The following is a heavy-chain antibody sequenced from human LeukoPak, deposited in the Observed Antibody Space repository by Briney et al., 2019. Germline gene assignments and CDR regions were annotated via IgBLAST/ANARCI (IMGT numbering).Heavy chain of an antibody. D-gene: IGHD5-24*01. J-gene: IGHJ4*02. CDR3: ARHQRWLQPFDY. V-gene: IGHV4-39*01. Sequence: PSETLSLTCTVSGGSISSYYWGWIRQPPGKGLEWIGSIYYSGSTYYNPSLKSRVTISVDTSKNQFSLKLSSVTAADTAVYYCARHQRWLQPFDYWGQGTLVTVSS. CDR1: GGSISSYY. CDR2: IYYSGST.